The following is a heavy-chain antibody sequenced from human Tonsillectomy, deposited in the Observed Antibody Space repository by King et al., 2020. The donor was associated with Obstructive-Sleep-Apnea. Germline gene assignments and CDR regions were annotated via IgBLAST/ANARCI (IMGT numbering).Heavy chain of an antibody. CDR2: ISYDGSNK. CDR3: ARDGPVVVTAAMPAFNWFDP. Sequence: VQLVESGGGVVQPGRSLRLSCAASGFTFSTYAMYWVRQAPGKGLEWVAVISYDGSNKYYADSVKGRFTISRDNSQNTLYLQMNSLRAGDTAVYYCARDGPVVVTAAMPAFNWFDPWGQGTLVIVSS. D-gene: IGHD2-2*01. CDR1: GFTFSTYA. J-gene: IGHJ5*02. V-gene: IGHV3-30-3*01.